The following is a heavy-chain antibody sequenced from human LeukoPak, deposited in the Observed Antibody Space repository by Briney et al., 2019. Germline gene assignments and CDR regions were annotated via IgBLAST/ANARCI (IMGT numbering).Heavy chain of an antibody. CDR2: ISSASHI. Sequence: GGSLRLSCAASGFTFRSYSMNWVRQAPGKGLEWLLSISSASHIFYADSVTGRFTISRDNAKNSLYLQMNSLRAEDTAVYYCARNGRSSSWYDFDYWGQGTLVTVSS. CDR3: ARNGRSSSWYDFDY. CDR1: GFTFRSYS. J-gene: IGHJ4*02. D-gene: IGHD6-13*01. V-gene: IGHV3-21*01.